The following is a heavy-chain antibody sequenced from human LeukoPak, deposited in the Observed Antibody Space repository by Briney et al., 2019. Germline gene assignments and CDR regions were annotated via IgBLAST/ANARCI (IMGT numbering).Heavy chain of an antibody. Sequence: SETLSLTCTVSGGSVSSGSYYWTWTRQPPGKGLEWIGYIHQSGSTEFNPSLKSRVTMSLDTSRNQFSLKMSTVTAADTAVYYCSREQYTFDGSGWFGMDVWGQGTTVTVSS. J-gene: IGHJ6*02. CDR2: IHQSGST. D-gene: IGHD6-19*01. CDR1: GGSVSSGSYY. CDR3: SREQYTFDGSGWFGMDV. V-gene: IGHV4-61*01.